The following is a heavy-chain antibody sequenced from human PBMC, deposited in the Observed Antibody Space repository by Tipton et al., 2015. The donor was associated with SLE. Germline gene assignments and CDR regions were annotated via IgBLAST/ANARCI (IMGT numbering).Heavy chain of an antibody. J-gene: IGHJ3*02. CDR3: ARSGYSSGWYRGRFDI. V-gene: IGHV4-31*03. CDR1: GGSISSGGYY. Sequence: TLSLTCTVSGGSISSGGYYWSWIRQHPGKGREWIGYIYYSGSTYYNPSLKSRVTISVDTSKNQFFLRLRSVTAADTAVYYCARSGYSSGWYRGRFDIWGQGTMVTVSS. D-gene: IGHD6-19*01. CDR2: IYYSGST.